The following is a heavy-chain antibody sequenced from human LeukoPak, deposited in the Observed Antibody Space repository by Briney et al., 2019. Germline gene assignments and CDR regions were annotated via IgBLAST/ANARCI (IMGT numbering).Heavy chain of an antibody. V-gene: IGHV1-2*02. D-gene: IGHD3-10*01. CDR2: VNPNSGGT. J-gene: IGHJ5*02. CDR3: TSLEILLNH. CDR1: GYTFTDYY. Sequence: ASVKVSCKASGYTFTDYYMHWVRQAPGQGLEWMGWVNPNSGGTKYAQKFQGRVTMTSDTSITTAYMELSRLRSDDTAMYYCTSLEILLNHWGQGTLVTVSS.